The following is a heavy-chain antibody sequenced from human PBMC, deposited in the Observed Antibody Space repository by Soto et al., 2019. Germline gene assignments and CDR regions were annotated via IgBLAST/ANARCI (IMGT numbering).Heavy chain of an antibody. CDR1: GYTFTSYG. V-gene: IGHV1-18*01. J-gene: IGHJ4*02. D-gene: IGHD3-3*01. Sequence: QVQLVQSGAEVKKPGASVKVSCKASGYTFTSYGITWVRQAPGQGLEWMGWISAYNGNTNYAQKLQGRVTMTTDTSTSTAYMELRSLRSDDTAVYYCARTDHDFWSGYSADYWGQGTLVTVSS. CDR3: ARTDHDFWSGYSADY. CDR2: ISAYNGNT.